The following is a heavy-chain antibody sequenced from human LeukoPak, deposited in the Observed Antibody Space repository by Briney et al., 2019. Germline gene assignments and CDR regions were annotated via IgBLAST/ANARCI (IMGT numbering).Heavy chain of an antibody. CDR1: GGTFSSYA. Sequence: ASVKVSCKASGGTFSSYAISWVRQAPGQGLEWMGWISAYNGNTNYAQKLQGRVTMTTDTSTSTAYMELRSLRSDDTAVYYCARGSPGHWSGYFGYWGQGTLVTVSS. CDR2: ISAYNGNT. D-gene: IGHD3-3*01. V-gene: IGHV1-18*01. J-gene: IGHJ4*02. CDR3: ARGSPGHWSGYFGY.